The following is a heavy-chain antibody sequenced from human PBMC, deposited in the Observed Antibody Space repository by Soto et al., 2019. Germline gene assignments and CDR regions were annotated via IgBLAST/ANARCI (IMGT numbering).Heavy chain of an antibody. V-gene: IGHV1-18*01. CDR3: ARLRVVITRDPYFDY. CDR2: ISAYNGNT. CDR1: GYTFTSYG. J-gene: IGHJ4*02. Sequence: ASVKVSCKASGYTFTSYGISLVRPAPGQGLEWMGWISAYNGNTNYAQKLQGRVTMTTDTSTSTAYMELRSLRSDDTAVYYCARLRVVITRDPYFDYWGQGTLVTVSS. D-gene: IGHD3-22*01.